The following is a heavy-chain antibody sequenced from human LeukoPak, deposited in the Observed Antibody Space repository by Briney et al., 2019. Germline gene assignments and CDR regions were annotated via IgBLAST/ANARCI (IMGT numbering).Heavy chain of an antibody. J-gene: IGHJ4*02. CDR2: INPNSGGT. V-gene: IGHV1-2*02. Sequence: GASVKVSCKASGGTFSSYAISWVRQAPGQGLEWMGWINPNSGGTNYAQKFQGRVTMTRDTSISTAYMELSRLRSDDTAVYYCARVPPVRAAPPYFDYWGQGTLVTVSS. CDR3: ARVPPVRAAPPYFDY. D-gene: IGHD2-2*01. CDR1: GGTFSSYA.